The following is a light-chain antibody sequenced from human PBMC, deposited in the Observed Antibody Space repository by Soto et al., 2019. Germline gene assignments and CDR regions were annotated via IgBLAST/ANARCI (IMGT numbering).Light chain of an antibody. V-gene: IGKV1-5*01. CDR2: AAS. CDR3: QQYHTDWT. J-gene: IGKJ1*01. Sequence: DIQMPQSPSTLSASVGDTVTITCRASESIDNWLAWYQQKPGKAPKLLIFAASTLVRGVPSRFSGRGSGTEFTLTISSRQADDYATFYCQQYHTDWTFGQGTKVEIK. CDR1: ESIDNW.